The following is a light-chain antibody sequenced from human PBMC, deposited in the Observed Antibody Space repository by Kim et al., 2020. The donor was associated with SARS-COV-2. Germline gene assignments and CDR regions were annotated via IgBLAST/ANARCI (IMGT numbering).Light chain of an antibody. CDR1: QDVRHA. V-gene: IGKV1-13*02. Sequence: AIQLTQSPSSLSASVGDRVTITCRASQDVRHAVAWYQQKPGKSLKSLIYDASALESGVPSRFSGSGFGTDFTLTISSLQPEDFATYYCQQFTSYPFTFGPGTKVDIK. CDR2: DAS. J-gene: IGKJ3*01. CDR3: QQFTSYPFT.